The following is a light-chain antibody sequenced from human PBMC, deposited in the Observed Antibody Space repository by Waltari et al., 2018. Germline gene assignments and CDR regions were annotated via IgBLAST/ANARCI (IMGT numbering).Light chain of an antibody. CDR1: QSVFTS. V-gene: IGKV3-11*01. CDR3: QQRSHWPPEYT. J-gene: IGKJ2*01. Sequence: EIVLTQSPATLSLSPGERATLSCRASQSVFTSLAWYQQKPGQAPRLLVYGASSRATGIAARFSGSGSGTDFTLAISSLEPEDCAVYYCQQRSHWPPEYTFGQGTKLEIK. CDR2: GAS.